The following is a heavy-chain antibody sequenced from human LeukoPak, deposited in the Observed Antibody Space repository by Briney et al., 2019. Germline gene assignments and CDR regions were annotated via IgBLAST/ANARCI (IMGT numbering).Heavy chain of an antibody. CDR2: VYPDGRST. CDR3: VKERSSHYFDY. Sequence: PGGSLRLSFAEFKFTFSVNAMHWVRQAPGGGLEWVAIVYPDGRSTSYAESVKGRFTISRDNSNNTLYLEMNSLRAEDTAVYYCVKERSSHYFDYWGQGILVTVSS. CDR1: KFTFSVNA. J-gene: IGHJ4*02. V-gene: IGHV3-33*06.